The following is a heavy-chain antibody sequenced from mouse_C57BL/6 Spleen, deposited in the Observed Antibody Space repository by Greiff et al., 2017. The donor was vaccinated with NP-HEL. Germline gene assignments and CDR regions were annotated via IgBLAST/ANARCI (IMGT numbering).Heavy chain of an antibody. CDR2: IYYSGTI. CDR1: GISITTGNYR. Sequence: VQLQQSGPGLVKPSQTVFLTCTVTGISITTGNYRWSWIRQFPGNKLEWIGYIYYSGTITYNPSLTSRTTITRDTPKNQFFLEMNSLTAEDTATYYCARDRGKGDYAMDYWGQGTSVTVSS. CDR3: ARDRGKGDYAMDY. V-gene: IGHV3-5*01. D-gene: IGHD3-3*01. J-gene: IGHJ4*01.